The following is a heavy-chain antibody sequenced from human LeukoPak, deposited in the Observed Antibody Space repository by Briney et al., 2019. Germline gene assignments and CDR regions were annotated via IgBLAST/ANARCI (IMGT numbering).Heavy chain of an antibody. J-gene: IGHJ4*02. CDR3: ARARYFDRRFDY. Sequence: GASVKVSCKASGYTFTSYDINWVRQATGQGLEWMGWMNPNSGNTGYAQKFQGRVTMTRNTSISTAYMELSSLRSEDTAVYYCARARYFDRRFDYWGQGTLVTVSS. CDR1: GYTFTSYD. D-gene: IGHD3-9*01. V-gene: IGHV1-8*01. CDR2: MNPNSGNT.